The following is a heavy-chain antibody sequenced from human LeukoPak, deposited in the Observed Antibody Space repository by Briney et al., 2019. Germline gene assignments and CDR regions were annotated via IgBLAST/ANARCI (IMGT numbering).Heavy chain of an antibody. CDR1: GFTFSSYG. CDR2: IWYDGSNK. CDR3: ARDSGSYLPLNY. V-gene: IGHV3-33*01. Sequence: PGGSLRLSCAASGFTFSSYGMPWVRQAPGKGLEWVAVIWYDGSNKYYADSVKGRFTISRDNSKNTLYLQMNSLRAEDTAVYYCARDSGSYLPLNYWGQGTLVTVSS. D-gene: IGHD1-26*01. J-gene: IGHJ4*02.